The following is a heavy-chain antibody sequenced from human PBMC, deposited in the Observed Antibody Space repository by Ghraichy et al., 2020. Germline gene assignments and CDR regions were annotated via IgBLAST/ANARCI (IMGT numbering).Heavy chain of an antibody. D-gene: IGHD3-3*01. V-gene: IGHV1-69*13. CDR2: INPIIGTG. Sequence: SVKVSCKASGGTLSNYVINWVRQAPGQGLEWVGGINPIIGTGDYAQKFQGRVTITADESTSTAYMELTSLRSEDTAVYYCARIKRVTISGVVRDWNFDLRGRGTLVTVSS. CDR1: GGTLSNYV. J-gene: IGHJ2*01. CDR3: ARIKRVTISGVVRDWNFDL.